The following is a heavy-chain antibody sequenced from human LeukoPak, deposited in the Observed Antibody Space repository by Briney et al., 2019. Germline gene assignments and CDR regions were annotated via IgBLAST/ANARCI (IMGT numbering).Heavy chain of an antibody. CDR1: GGSISGYY. V-gene: IGHV4-4*08. CDR3: ARETFNSGLDY. J-gene: IGHJ4*02. D-gene: IGHD4-23*01. CDR2: IHSSGAT. Sequence: PSETLSLTCTVSGGSISGYYWSWFRQPPGKGLEWVGYIHSSGATEYNPSLQSRITTSVDTSKNQFSLKVSSVTAADTAVYFCARETFNSGLDYWGQGILVTVSS.